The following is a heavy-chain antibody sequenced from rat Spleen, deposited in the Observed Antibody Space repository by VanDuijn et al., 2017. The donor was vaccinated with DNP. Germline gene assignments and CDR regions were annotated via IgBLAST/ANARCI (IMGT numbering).Heavy chain of an antibody. CDR1: GFTFSDSY. CDR3: TRGAGSPYWSFDF. Sequence: EVQLVESGGGLVQPGRSLKLSCAASGFTFSDSYMAWVRQAPTKGLEWVASISYDGRNTYYGDSVKGRFTISRDNAKNTLYLQMNSLRSEDTATYYCTRGAGSPYWSFDFWGPGTVVTVSS. D-gene: IGHD5-1*01. CDR2: ISYDGRNT. V-gene: IGHV5-20*01. J-gene: IGHJ1*01.